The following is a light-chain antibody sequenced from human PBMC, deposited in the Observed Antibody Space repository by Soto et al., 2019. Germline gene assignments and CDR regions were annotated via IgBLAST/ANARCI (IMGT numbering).Light chain of an antibody. CDR1: QSISSN. J-gene: IGKJ4*01. CDR2: GAS. V-gene: IGKV3-15*01. CDR3: QQYNDWPLT. Sequence: EISMTQSPATLSVSPGEGATLSCRASQSISSNLAWYQQKPGQAPKLLIYGASTRATGFPARFSGSGSGTEFTLTISSLQSEDFAVYYCQQYNDWPLTFGGGTKVDIK.